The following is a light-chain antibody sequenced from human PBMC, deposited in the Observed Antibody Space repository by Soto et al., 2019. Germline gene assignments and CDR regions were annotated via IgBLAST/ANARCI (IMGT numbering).Light chain of an antibody. CDR2: DVT. Sequence: QSALTQPRSVSGSPGQSVTISCTGTGSDVGGYNYVSWYQQYPTKAPQLMIYDVTKRPSGVPDRFSGSKSDNTASLTISGLQAEDEADYYCCSYAGSYTYIFGGGTKLTVL. CDR1: GSDVGGYNY. CDR3: CSYAGSYTYI. J-gene: IGLJ2*01. V-gene: IGLV2-11*01.